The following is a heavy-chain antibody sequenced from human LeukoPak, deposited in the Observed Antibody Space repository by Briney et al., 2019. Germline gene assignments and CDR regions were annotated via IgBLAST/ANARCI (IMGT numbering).Heavy chain of an antibody. CDR2: INHSGST. J-gene: IGHJ4*02. CDR3: ARGPIVVVPAAMSRLDY. Sequence: PSETLSLTCAVYGGSFSGYYWSWIRQPPGKGLEWIGEINHSGSTNYNPSLKSRVTISVDTSKDQFSLKLRSVTAADTAVYYCARGPIVVVPAAMSRLDYWGQGTLVTVSS. CDR1: GGSFSGYY. V-gene: IGHV4-34*01. D-gene: IGHD2-2*01.